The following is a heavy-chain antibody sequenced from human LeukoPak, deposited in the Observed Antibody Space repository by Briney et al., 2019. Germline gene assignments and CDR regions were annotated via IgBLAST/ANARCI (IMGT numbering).Heavy chain of an antibody. CDR3: ARVGIYSSGWYADY. Sequence: SVKVSCKASGGTFSSYAISWVRQAPGQGLEWMGGIIPIYGTPSYAQKFQGRVTMTRDTSTSTVYMELSSLRSEDTAVYYCARVGIYSSGWYADYWGQGTLVTVSS. V-gene: IGHV1-69*05. D-gene: IGHD6-19*01. J-gene: IGHJ4*02. CDR2: IIPIYGTP. CDR1: GGTFSSYA.